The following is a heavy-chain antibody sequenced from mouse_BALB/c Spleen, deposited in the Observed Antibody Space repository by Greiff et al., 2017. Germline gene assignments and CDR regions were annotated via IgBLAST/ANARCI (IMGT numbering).Heavy chain of an antibody. J-gene: IGHJ2*01. V-gene: IGHV1S137*01. Sequence: QVQLKESGAELVRPGVSVKISCKGSGYTFTDYAMHWVKQSHAKSLEWIGVISTYYGDASYNQKFKGKATMTVDKSSSTAYMELARLTSEDSAIYYCARSSEDWDYFDYWGQGTTLTVSS. CDR1: GYTFTDYA. D-gene: IGHD4-1*01. CDR2: ISTYYGDA. CDR3: ARSSEDWDYFDY.